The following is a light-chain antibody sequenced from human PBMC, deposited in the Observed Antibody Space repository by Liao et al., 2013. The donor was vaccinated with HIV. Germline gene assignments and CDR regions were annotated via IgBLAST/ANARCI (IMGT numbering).Light chain of an antibody. CDR2: YDK. J-gene: IGLJ2*01. V-gene: IGLV3-21*04. CDR1: GIGSIS. Sequence: SYVVTQPPSVSVAPGKTAWITCEGPGIGSISVHWYQHKPGQAPVLVILYDKDRPSGIPARFSGSNSGNTATLTISRVEVGDEADYYCQVWDSGRDQVVFGGGTRLTVL. CDR3: QVWDSGRDQVV.